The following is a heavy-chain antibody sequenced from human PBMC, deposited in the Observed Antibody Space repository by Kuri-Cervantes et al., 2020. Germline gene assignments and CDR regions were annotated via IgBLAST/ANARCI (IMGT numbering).Heavy chain of an antibody. CDR3: AGGFPNYYGSGSYYHY. V-gene: IGHV3-53*01. CDR1: GFIVSSNY. CDR2: IYSGGST. D-gene: IGHD3-10*01. J-gene: IGHJ4*02. Sequence: GGSLRLSCAASGFIVSSNYVSWVRQAPGKGLEWVSVIYSGGSTYYADSVKGRFTISRDNSKNTLYLQMNSLRAEDTAVYYCAGGFPNYYGSGSYYHYWGQGTLVTVSS.